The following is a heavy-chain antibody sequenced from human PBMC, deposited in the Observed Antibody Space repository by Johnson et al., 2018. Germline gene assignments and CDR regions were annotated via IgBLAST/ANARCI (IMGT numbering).Heavy chain of an antibody. J-gene: IGHJ6*02. Sequence: VQLVESGGGLVQPGGSLRLSCAASGFTFSRSTISWVRQAPGKGLEWVSAISGNGDGTYYEDSVKGRFSISRDNSEETVYLHMNSLRAEDTAVYSCAKDIFSSLSIYYYYGLDVWGQGTTVTVSS. CDR3: AKDIFSSLSIYYYYGLDV. CDR2: ISGNGDGT. V-gene: IGHV3-23*04. CDR1: GFTFSRST. D-gene: IGHD6-6*01.